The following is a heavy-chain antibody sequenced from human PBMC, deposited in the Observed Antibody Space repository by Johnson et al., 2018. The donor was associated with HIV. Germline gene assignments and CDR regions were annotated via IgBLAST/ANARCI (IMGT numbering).Heavy chain of an antibody. CDR1: GFTFSSYD. J-gene: IGHJ3*02. D-gene: IGHD3-22*01. V-gene: IGHV3-13*01. CDR2: IGTAGDT. Sequence: VQLVESGGGLVQPGGSLRLSCAASGFTFSSYDMHWVRQATGKGLEWVSAIGTAGDTYYPGSVKGRFTISRENAKNSLYLQMNSLRAGDTAVYYCANGRNAGVWYYYDSSGFDAFDIWGQGTMVTVSS. CDR3: ANGRNAGVWYYYDSSGFDAFDI.